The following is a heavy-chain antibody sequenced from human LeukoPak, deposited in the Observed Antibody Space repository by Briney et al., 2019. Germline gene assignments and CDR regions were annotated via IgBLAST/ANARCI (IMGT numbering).Heavy chain of an antibody. D-gene: IGHD2-8*01. CDR2: ISSSSSTI. V-gene: IGHV3-48*02. Sequence: GGSLRLSCAASGFTFSSYSTNWVRQAPGKGLEWVSYISSSSSTIYYADSVKGRFTISRDNAKNSLYLQMNSLRDEDTAVYYCARDLVYGGPASNYYYYGMDVWGQGTTVTVSS. CDR1: GFTFSSYS. J-gene: IGHJ6*02. CDR3: ARDLVYGGPASNYYYYGMDV.